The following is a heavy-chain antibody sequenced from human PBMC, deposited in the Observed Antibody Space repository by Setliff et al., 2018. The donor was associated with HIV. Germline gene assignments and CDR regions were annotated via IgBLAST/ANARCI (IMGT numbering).Heavy chain of an antibody. CDR1: GYTSTSYD. Sequence: ASVKVSCKASGYTSTSYDINWVRQATGQGLEWMGWMNPDSGNTGSAQNFQGRLTITRDTSASTAYMELSSLRSEDTAMYYCANGYSSGWYLVTAFDIWGQGTMVTVS. D-gene: IGHD6-19*01. CDR2: MNPDSGNT. CDR3: ANGYSSGWYLVTAFDI. J-gene: IGHJ3*02. V-gene: IGHV1-8*01.